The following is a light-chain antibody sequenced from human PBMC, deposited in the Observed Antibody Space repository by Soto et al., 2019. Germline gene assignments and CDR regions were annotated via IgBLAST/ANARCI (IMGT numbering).Light chain of an antibody. Sequence: EIVMTQSPVTLSVSPGERATLSCRASHDVSSKLAWYQQKPGQAPRLLIYAASTRATGLPARFSGSGSGTEFTLTISSLQSEDFAIYYCQQYANWPLTFGGGTKVEIK. CDR1: HDVSSK. CDR2: AAS. CDR3: QQYANWPLT. J-gene: IGKJ4*01. V-gene: IGKV3-15*01.